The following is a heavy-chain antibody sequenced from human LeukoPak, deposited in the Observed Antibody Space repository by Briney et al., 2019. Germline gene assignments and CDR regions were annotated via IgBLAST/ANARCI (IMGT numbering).Heavy chain of an antibody. D-gene: IGHD6-25*01. CDR3: TKDQRGYQRAIDY. Sequence: GGSLRLSCAASGFTFSSYAMNWVRQAPGKGLGGFSSIVGPGVNTYYVDSVEGRFTISRDNSKNTLSLQMNSLRAEDTAVYYCTKDQRGYQRAIDYWGQGILVTVSS. CDR1: GFTFSSYA. V-gene: IGHV3-23*01. CDR2: IVGPGVNT. J-gene: IGHJ4*02.